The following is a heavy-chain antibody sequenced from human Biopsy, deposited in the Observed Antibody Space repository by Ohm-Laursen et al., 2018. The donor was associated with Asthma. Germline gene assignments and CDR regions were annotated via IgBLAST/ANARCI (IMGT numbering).Heavy chain of an antibody. Sequence: SSVKVSCKTSGYTFIGYHIHWVRQAPGQGLEWMGRINPNSGGTNYAQKFQGRVTMTSDTSISTAYMELSRLGSDDTALYYCARGQKSTGDRWFDPWGQGTLVTVSS. V-gene: IGHV1-2*06. J-gene: IGHJ5*02. CDR2: INPNSGGT. D-gene: IGHD7-27*01. CDR1: GYTFIGYH. CDR3: ARGQKSTGDRWFDP.